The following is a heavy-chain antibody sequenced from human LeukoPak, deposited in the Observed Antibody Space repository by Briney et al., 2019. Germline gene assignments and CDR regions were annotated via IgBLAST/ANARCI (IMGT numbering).Heavy chain of an antibody. CDR2: IYYSGST. D-gene: IGHD1-26*01. CDR1: VGSISSYY. V-gene: IGHV4-59*01. J-gene: IGHJ4*02. Sequence: SETLSLTCTVSVGSISSYYWSWIRQPPGKVLEWIGYIYYSGSTNYNPSLKSRVTISVDTSKNQFSLKLSTVTAADTAVYYCAREWYSGSYNYWGQGTLVTVSS. CDR3: AREWYSGSYNY.